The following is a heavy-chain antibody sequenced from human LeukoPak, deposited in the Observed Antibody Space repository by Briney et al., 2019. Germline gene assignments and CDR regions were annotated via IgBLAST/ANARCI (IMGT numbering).Heavy chain of an antibody. D-gene: IGHD2-2*02. CDR1: GFTFDDYA. Sequence: PGRSLRLPCAASGFTFDDYAMHWVRQAPGKGLEWVSGISWNSGSIGYADSVKGRFTISRDNAKNSLYLQMNSLRAEDTAVYYCARVTRSGYCSSTSCYTDYWGQGTLVTVSS. CDR2: ISWNSGSI. CDR3: ARVTRSGYCSSTSCYTDY. V-gene: IGHV3-9*01. J-gene: IGHJ4*02.